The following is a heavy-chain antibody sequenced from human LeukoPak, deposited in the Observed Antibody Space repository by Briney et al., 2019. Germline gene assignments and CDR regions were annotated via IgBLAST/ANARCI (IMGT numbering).Heavy chain of an antibody. CDR3: ARAYGDLYFVY. CDR1: GXSIITYY. D-gene: IGHD4-17*01. Sequence: SETLSLTCTVSGXSIITYYGSRIRQPAGKGLEWIGRIYSSGRTNYHPSLESRVTMSVDTSKNQFSLNLTSVTAADTAVYYCARAYGDLYFVYWGQGILVTVSS. V-gene: IGHV4-4*07. CDR2: IYSSGRT. J-gene: IGHJ4*02.